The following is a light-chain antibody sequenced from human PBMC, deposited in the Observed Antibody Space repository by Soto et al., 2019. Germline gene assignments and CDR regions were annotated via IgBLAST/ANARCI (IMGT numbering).Light chain of an antibody. CDR1: QSVSSSY. J-gene: IGKJ2*03. V-gene: IGKV3-20*01. Sequence: EIVLTQSPGTLSLSPGERATPSCRATQSVSSSYLAWYQQKPGQAPRLLIYGAYIRATGIPDRFSGSGSGTDFTLTITKLEPEDFAVYYCQQYGNSIYSFGQGTKLEIK. CDR2: GAY. CDR3: QQYGNSIYS.